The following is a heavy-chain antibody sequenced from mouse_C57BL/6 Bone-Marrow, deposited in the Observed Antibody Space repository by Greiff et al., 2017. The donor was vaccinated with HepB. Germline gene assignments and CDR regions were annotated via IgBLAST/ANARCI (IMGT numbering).Heavy chain of an antibody. V-gene: IGHV1-55*01. J-gene: IGHJ1*03. CDR3: ATHSNYLYFDV. D-gene: IGHD2-5*01. Sequence: QVQLQQPGAELVKPGDSVKMSCKASGYNLTSYWITWVKQRPGQGLEWIGDIYPGSGSTNYNEKFKSNATLTVDTSSSTAYMQLSSLTSEDSAVYYCATHSNYLYFDVWGTGTTVTVSS. CDR2: IYPGSGST. CDR1: GYNLTSYW.